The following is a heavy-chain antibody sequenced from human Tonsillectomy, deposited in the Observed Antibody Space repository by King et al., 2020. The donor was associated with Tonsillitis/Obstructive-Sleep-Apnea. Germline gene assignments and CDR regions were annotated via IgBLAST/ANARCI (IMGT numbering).Heavy chain of an antibody. J-gene: IGHJ4*02. D-gene: IGHD5-12*01. Sequence: VQLQESGPGLVKPSGTLSLTCAVSGGSISSSNWCGWVRQPPGKGLEWIGEVYHSGSTNYNPSRKRRATTSVDKSKNQFFLKLSSVTAADTAVYYCARVGEGGGYAVNWGQGTLVTVSS. CDR2: VYHSGST. CDR1: GGSISSSNW. V-gene: IGHV4-4*02. CDR3: ARVGEGGGYAVN.